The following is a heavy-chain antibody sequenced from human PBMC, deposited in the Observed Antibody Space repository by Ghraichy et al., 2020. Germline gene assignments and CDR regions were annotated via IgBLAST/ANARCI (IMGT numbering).Heavy chain of an antibody. CDR1: GGSISSYY. D-gene: IGHD3-10*01. J-gene: IGHJ6*02. CDR2: IYTSGST. Sequence: SETLSLTCTVSGGSISSYYWSWIRQPVGKGLEWIGRIYTSGSTNYNPSLKSRVTMSVDTSKNQFSLKLSSVTAADTAVYYCARDSYRYYGSGSYYYYYYGMDVWGQGTTVTVSS. CDR3: ARDSYRYYGSGSYYYYYYGMDV. V-gene: IGHV4-4*07.